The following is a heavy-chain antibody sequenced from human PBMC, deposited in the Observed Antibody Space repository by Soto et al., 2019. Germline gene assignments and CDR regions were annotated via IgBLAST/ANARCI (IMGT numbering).Heavy chain of an antibody. Sequence: PGGSLRLSCAASGVTFTSYAMTWGRQVPGEGLQWVSSISKSGDSTYYADSVKGRFTTSRDNSKNTLYLQMNSLRAEDTAIYYCAKGSFGFDYWGQGTLVTVSP. CDR1: GVTFTSYA. CDR3: AKGSFGFDY. V-gene: IGHV3-23*01. CDR2: ISKSGDST. J-gene: IGHJ4*02. D-gene: IGHD3-10*01.